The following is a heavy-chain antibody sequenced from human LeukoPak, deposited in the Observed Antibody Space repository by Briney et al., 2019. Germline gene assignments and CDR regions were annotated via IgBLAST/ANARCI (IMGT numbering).Heavy chain of an antibody. CDR2: IYYSGST. CDR1: GDSITSSYYH. D-gene: IGHD3-16*01. J-gene: IGHJ3*02. CDR3: ARRLRAAFDI. Sequence: SETLSLTRNISGDSITSSYYHWGWIRQPPGKGLDWIGSIYYSGSTNYNPSLKSRVTISVDTSKNQFSLKLSSVTAADTAVYYCARRLRAAFDIWGQGTMVTVSS. V-gene: IGHV4-39*07.